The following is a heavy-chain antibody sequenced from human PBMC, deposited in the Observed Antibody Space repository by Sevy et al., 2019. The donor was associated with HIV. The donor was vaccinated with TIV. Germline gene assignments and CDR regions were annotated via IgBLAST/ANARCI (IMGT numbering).Heavy chain of an antibody. D-gene: IGHD2-15*01. CDR3: ARNLRAIGKGRYFDY. J-gene: IGHJ4*02. CDR1: GGSISSGGYY. V-gene: IGHV4-31*03. Sequence: SETLSLTCTVSGGSISSGGYYWSWIRQHPGKGLEWIGYIYYSGSTYYNQSLKSRVTISVDTSKNQFSLKLISVTAAETAVYYCARNLRAIGKGRYFDYWGQGTLVTVSS. CDR2: IYYSGST.